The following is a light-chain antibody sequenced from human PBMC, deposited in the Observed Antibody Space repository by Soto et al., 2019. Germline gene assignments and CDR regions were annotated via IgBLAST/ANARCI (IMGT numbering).Light chain of an antibody. J-gene: IGKJ5*01. Sequence: AIRMTQSPSSLSASTGDRVTITCRASQGISSYLAWYQQKPGKAPKLLIYAASTLQSGVPSRFSGSGSGTDFTLTISRLEPEDFAVYYCQQRSNWPITFGQGTRLEIK. CDR1: QGISSY. V-gene: IGKV1-8*01. CDR2: AAS. CDR3: QQRSNWPIT.